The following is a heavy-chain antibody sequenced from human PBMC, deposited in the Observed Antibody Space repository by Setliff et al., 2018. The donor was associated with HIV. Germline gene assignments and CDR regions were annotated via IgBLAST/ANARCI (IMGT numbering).Heavy chain of an antibody. Sequence: PSETLSLTCGVYVGSLRSCYWSWIRQSPGKGLEWIGEINYSGSTNYNPSLKSRVTRSIDTSKNQFSLKLSSVTAADTAVYYFARGLDSWSSHVFDLWGQGTMVTVSS. V-gene: IGHV4-34*01. CDR3: ARGLDSWSSHVFDL. D-gene: IGHD6-6*01. J-gene: IGHJ3*01. CDR1: VGSLRSCY. CDR2: INYSGST.